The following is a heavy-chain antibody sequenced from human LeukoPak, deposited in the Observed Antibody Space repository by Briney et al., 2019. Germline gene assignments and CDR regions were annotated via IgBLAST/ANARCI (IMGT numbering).Heavy chain of an antibody. CDR3: ATEALGYDSSGYYYVDYYYYGMDV. CDR2: INHRRST. Sequence: SETLSLTCAVYGGSFSGYYWSWLRQPPGKGLEWIGEINHRRSTNSNPSLKSRVTMSVDTSKNQFSLKLSSVTAADTAVYYCATEALGYDSSGYYYVDYYYYGMDVWGQGTTVTVSS. D-gene: IGHD3-22*01. V-gene: IGHV4-34*01. CDR1: GGSFSGYY. J-gene: IGHJ6*02.